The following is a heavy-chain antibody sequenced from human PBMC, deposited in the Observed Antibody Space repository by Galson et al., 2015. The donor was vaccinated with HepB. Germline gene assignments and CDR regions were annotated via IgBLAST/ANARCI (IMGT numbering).Heavy chain of an antibody. D-gene: IGHD3-22*01. CDR3: STEGDSSGYYYVGY. CDR1: GFTFTNAW. J-gene: IGHJ4*02. V-gene: IGHV3-15*01. CDR2: IKSKTDGGTT. Sequence: SLRLSCAASGFTFTNAWMSWVRQAPGKGLEWVGRIKSKTDGGTTDYAAPVKGRFSISRDDSKNTLFLQMNSLKTEDTAVYYCSTEGDSSGYYYVGYWGQGTLVTVSS.